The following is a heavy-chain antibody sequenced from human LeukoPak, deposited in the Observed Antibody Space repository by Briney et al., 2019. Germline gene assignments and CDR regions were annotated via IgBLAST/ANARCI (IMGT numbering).Heavy chain of an antibody. D-gene: IGHD3-9*01. V-gene: IGHV3-74*01. J-gene: IGHJ6*02. CDR3: TRDLMDYDVSTGLHHYYMDV. CDR2: ISGDGRNI. CDR1: GFTFSSYW. Sequence: GGSLRLSCVASGFTFSSYWMHWVRQDPRRGLVWVSRISGDGRNINYADSVRGRFTISRDNAKNTLYLQMNTLRVEDTAVYYCTRDLMDYDVSTGLHHYYMDVWGQGTTVTVSS.